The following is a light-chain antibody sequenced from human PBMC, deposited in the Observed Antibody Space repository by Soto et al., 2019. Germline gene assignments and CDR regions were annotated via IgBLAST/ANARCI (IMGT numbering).Light chain of an antibody. CDR3: QQLSSYPST. CDR1: QDSTKY. V-gene: IGKV1-9*01. J-gene: IGKJ4*01. Sequence: IQLTQSPSSLSASVGDRVTITCRASQDSTKYLAWYQQKPGKAPNLLIYDASTLHSGVPSRFSGSGSGTDFTLTISRLQPDDFATYYCQQLSSYPSTFGGGTKVEIK. CDR2: DAS.